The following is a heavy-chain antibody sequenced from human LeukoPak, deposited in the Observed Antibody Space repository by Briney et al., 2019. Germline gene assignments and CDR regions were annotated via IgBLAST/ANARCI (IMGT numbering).Heavy chain of an antibody. V-gene: IGHV3-7*01. CDR1: GFTFSSYG. CDR3: ARKNGLDY. Sequence: GGSLRLSCAASGFTFSSYGMHWVRQAPGRGLEWVANIKQDGSEKYYVDSVKGRFTISRDNAKNSLYLQMNSLRAEDTAVYYCARKNGLDYWGQGTLVTVSS. CDR2: IKQDGSEK. J-gene: IGHJ4*02.